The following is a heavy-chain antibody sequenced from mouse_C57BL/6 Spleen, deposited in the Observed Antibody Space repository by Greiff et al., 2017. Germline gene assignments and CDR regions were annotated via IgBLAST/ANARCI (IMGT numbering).Heavy chain of an antibody. V-gene: IGHV1-26*01. Sequence: EVQLQQSGPELVKPGASVKISCKASGYTFTDYYMNWVKQSHGKSLEWIGDINPNNGGTSYNQKFKGKATLTVDKSSSTAYMELRSLTSEDSAVYYCASSYDGYSYCDYWGQGTTLTVSS. J-gene: IGHJ2*01. CDR3: ASSYDGYSYCDY. CDR2: INPNNGGT. D-gene: IGHD2-3*01. CDR1: GYTFTDYY.